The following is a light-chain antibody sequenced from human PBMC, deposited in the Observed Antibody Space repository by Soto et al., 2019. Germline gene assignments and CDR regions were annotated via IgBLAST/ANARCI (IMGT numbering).Light chain of an antibody. CDR3: SSYTSSSTVV. Sequence: QSALTQPASVSGSPGQSITISCTGTSNDVGGFSYVSWYQQHPGKVPKLIIYDVTNRTSGVSNRFSGSKSGNTASLTIAGLQAEDESLYYCSSYTSSSTVVFGGGTKLTVL. CDR1: SNDVGGFSY. CDR2: DVT. J-gene: IGLJ3*02. V-gene: IGLV2-14*03.